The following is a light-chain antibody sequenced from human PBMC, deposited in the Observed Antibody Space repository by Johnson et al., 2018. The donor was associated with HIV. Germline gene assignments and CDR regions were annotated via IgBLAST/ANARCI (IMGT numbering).Light chain of an antibody. J-gene: IGLJ1*01. Sequence: QSVLTQPPSVSAAPGQKVTISCSGSSSNIGNNYVSWYQQLPGTAPKLLIYDNNKRPSGIPDRFSGSKSGTSATLDITGLQTGDEADYYCATWDNSLKGVFGTGTNVTVL. CDR3: ATWDNSLKGV. CDR2: DNN. V-gene: IGLV1-51*01. CDR1: SSNIGNNY.